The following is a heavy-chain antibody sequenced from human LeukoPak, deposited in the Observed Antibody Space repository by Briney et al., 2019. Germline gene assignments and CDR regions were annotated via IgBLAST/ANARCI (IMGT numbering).Heavy chain of an antibody. J-gene: IGHJ4*02. Sequence: GGSLRLSCAASGFTFSSCAMSWVRQAPGKGLEWVSAIGYGGHNTYYADSVKGRFTISRDNSKNTLYLKMNSLRAEDTALYYCAKSLPDYDSGGYYPLEDYWGQGTLVTVSS. CDR1: GFTFSSCA. D-gene: IGHD3-22*01. CDR2: IGYGGHNT. CDR3: AKSLPDYDSGGYYPLEDY. V-gene: IGHV3-23*01.